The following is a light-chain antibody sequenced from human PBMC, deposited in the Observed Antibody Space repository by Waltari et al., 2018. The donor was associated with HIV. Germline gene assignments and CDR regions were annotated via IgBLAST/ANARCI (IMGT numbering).Light chain of an antibody. CDR2: GNN. CDR3: QSYDSSLSGWV. CDR1: SSNIGPGYH. J-gene: IGLJ3*02. V-gene: IGLV1-40*01. Sequence: QSVLTQPPSVSGAPGQRVTISCTGSSSNIGPGYHVHWYQQLPGTAPKLLIYGNNNRPSGVPDRFSGSKSATSASLAITGLQAEDEADYYCQSYDSSLSGWVFGGGTRLTVL.